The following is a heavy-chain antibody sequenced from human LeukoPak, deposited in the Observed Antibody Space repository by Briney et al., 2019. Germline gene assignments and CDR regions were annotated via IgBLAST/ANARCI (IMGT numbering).Heavy chain of an antibody. CDR2: ISDSGST. D-gene: IGHD3-16*01. CDR1: GGSISSRSYY. Sequence: PSETLSLTCTVSGGSISSRSYYWGWIRQPPGKGLEWIGKISDSGSTYYSPSLRSRVTISIDMSKNQFSLKLSSVTATDTAVYYCARGEKVLGYFDYWGQGTLVTVPS. V-gene: IGHV4-39*01. CDR3: ARGEKVLGYFDY. J-gene: IGHJ4*02.